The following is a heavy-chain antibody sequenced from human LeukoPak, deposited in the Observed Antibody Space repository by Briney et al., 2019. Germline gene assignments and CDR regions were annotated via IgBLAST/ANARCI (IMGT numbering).Heavy chain of an antibody. CDR1: GYTFTSYD. D-gene: IGHD3-10*01. CDR2: MNPNSGNT. Sequence: ASVKVSCKASGYTFTSYDINWVRQATGQGLEWMGWMNPNSGNTGYAQKFQGRVTITRNTSISTAYMELSSLRSEDTALYYCAKDRRGFGFGGGNYFDYWGQGTLVTVSS. J-gene: IGHJ4*02. V-gene: IGHV1-8*03. CDR3: AKDRRGFGFGGGNYFDY.